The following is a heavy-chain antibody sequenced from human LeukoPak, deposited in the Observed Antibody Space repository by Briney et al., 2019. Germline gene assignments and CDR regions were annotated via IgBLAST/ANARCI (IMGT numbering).Heavy chain of an antibody. CDR2: INHSGST. Sequence: SETLSLTCAVCGGSFSGYYWSWIRQPPGKGLEWIGEINHSGSTNYNPSLKSRVTISVDTSKNQFSLKLSSVTAADTAVYYCARHRMVRGVITGRPFDPWGQGTLVTVSS. CDR1: GGSFSGYY. D-gene: IGHD3-10*01. CDR3: ARHRMVRGVITGRPFDP. J-gene: IGHJ5*02. V-gene: IGHV4-34*01.